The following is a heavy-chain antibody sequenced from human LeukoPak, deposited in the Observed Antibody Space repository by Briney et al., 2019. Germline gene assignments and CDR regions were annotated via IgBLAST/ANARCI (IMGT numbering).Heavy chain of an antibody. CDR3: ARDPPSGPGWCFDL. Sequence: GGSLRLSCAASGFTLSSYTMHWVRQAPGKGLEWVAVFSYDGYTKYYADSVKGRFTISRDNSKNTLYLQMNILTPEDTAVFYCARDPPSGPGWCFDLWGRGTLVTVSS. CDR2: FSYDGYTK. CDR1: GFTLSSYT. V-gene: IGHV3-30-3*01. J-gene: IGHJ2*01.